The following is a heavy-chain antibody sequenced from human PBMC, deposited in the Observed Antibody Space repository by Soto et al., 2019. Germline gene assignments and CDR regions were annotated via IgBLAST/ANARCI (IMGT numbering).Heavy chain of an antibody. CDR2: ISGSGGST. Sequence: GGSLRLSCAASGFTFSSYAMSWVRQAPGKGLEWVSAISGSGGSTYYADSVKGRFTISRDNSKNTLYLQMSSLRAEDTAVYYCAKSYARSGYYEEYYYYYMDVWGKGTTVTVSS. V-gene: IGHV3-23*01. CDR3: AKSYARSGYYEEYYYYYMDV. J-gene: IGHJ6*03. CDR1: GFTFSSYA. D-gene: IGHD3-3*01.